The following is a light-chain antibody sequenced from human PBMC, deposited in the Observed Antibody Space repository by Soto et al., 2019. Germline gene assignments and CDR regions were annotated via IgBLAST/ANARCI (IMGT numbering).Light chain of an antibody. CDR3: QQSYSTPPT. V-gene: IGKV1-39*01. CDR2: AAS. CDR1: QTISSY. Sequence: DIQMTQSPSSLSASIGDRVTITCRASQTISSYLNWYQQKPGKAPKLLIYAASSLQSGVPSRFSGSGSGTDFTLITSSLQPEDFATYYCQQSYSTPPTFGQGTKVDIK. J-gene: IGKJ1*01.